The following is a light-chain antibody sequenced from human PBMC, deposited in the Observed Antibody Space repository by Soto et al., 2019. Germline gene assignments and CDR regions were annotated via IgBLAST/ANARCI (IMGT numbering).Light chain of an antibody. V-gene: IGLV2-14*01. CDR1: SSDVGGYDF. J-gene: IGLJ1*01. Sequence: QSVLTQPASVSGSPGQSITISGTGTSSDVGGYDFVSWYQHHPGKAPKLMMSEVSDRPSGVSDRFSGSKSGNTASLTISGLQADDEPDYYCTSYTSSRTYVFGTGSKVIV. CDR2: EVS. CDR3: TSYTSSRTYV.